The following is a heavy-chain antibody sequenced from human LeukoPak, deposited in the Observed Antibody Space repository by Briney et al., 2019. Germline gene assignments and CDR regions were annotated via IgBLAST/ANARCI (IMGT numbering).Heavy chain of an antibody. J-gene: IGHJ4*02. V-gene: IGHV3-53*01. CDR2: IYSGGST. D-gene: IGHD3-9*01. CDR3: ARGGGLTGYLSCFDY. CDR1: GFTFNNYV. Sequence: GGSLRLSCAASGFTFNNYVMNWVRQAPGKGLEWVSVIYSGGSTYYADSVKGRFTISRDNSKNTLYLQMNSLRAEDTAVYYCARGGGLTGYLSCFDYWGQGTLVTVSS.